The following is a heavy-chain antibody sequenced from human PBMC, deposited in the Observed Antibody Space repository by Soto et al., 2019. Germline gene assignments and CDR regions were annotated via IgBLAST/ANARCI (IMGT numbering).Heavy chain of an antibody. D-gene: IGHD2-15*01. Sequence: PGGSLRLSCAASGFTFGRYAMNWVRQAPGKGLEWVSSISTSSSHIYYADSVKGRFTISRDNAKNSLYLQMNSLRAEDTAVYYCARDFSDSYSSSYYYYGMDVWGQGTSVTVSS. V-gene: IGHV3-21*01. CDR2: ISTSSSHI. CDR1: GFTFGRYA. J-gene: IGHJ6*02. CDR3: ARDFSDSYSSSYYYYGMDV.